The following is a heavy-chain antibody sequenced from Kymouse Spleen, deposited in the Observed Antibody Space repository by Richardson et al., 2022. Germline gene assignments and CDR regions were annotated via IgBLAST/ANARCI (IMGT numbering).Heavy chain of an antibody. Sequence: EVQLVESGGGLVQPGGSLRLSCAASGFTFSSYWMHWVRQAPGKGLVWVSRINSDGSSTSYADSVKGRFTISRDNAKNTLYLQMNSLRAEDTAVYYCAREPELLGYYYYGMDVWGQGTTVTVSS. J-gene: IGHJ6*02. V-gene: IGHV3-74*01. CDR1: GFTFSSYW. D-gene: IGHD1-26*01. CDR3: AREPELLGYYYYGMDV. CDR2: INSDGSST.